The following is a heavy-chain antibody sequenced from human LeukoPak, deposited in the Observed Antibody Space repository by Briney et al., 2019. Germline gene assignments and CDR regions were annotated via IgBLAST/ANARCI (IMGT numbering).Heavy chain of an antibody. D-gene: IGHD6-25*01. Sequence: PGGSLRLSCAASGFTFSPYAMSWVRQAPGKGLEWVAHISTVSTYTHYTDSVKGRFTISRDNRKNLLYLQMSSLGAEDTAVYYCARDGSGFYHYYYMDVWGKGTTVTVSS. CDR3: ARDGSGFYHYYYMDV. CDR1: GFTFSPYA. CDR2: ISTVSTYT. V-gene: IGHV3-21*01. J-gene: IGHJ6*03.